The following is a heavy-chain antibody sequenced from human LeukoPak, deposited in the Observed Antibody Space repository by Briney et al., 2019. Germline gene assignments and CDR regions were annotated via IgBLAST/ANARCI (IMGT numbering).Heavy chain of an antibody. J-gene: IGHJ4*02. CDR1: GFTFSSYS. CDR3: AKDRVDTAMVTDY. V-gene: IGHV3-23*01. D-gene: IGHD5-18*01. Sequence: PGGSLRLSCAASGFTFSSYSMNWVRQAPGKGLEWVSAISGSGGSTYYADSVKGRFTISRDNSKNTLYLQMNSLRAEDTAVYYCAKDRVDTAMVTDYWGQGTLVTVSS. CDR2: ISGSGGST.